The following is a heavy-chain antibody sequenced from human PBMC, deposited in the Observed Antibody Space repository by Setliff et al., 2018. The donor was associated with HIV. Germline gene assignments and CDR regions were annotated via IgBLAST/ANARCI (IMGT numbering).Heavy chain of an antibody. V-gene: IGHV3-48*03. CDR3: ARSNPYDYDISGYPPLDY. J-gene: IGHJ4*02. CDR1: GFALTGYE. CDR2: INTSGSKR. Sequence: GGSLRLSCVDSGFALTGYEMNWVRQAPGKGLEWLSYINTSGSKRHYAASVEGRFTVSRDNAKDSLFLQMTSLRVEDTAVYRCARSNPYDYDISGYPPLDYWGLGALVTVSS. D-gene: IGHD3-22*01.